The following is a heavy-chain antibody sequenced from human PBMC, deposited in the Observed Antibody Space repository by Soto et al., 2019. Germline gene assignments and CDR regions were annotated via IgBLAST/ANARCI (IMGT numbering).Heavy chain of an antibody. Sequence: GESLKISCKGFDYTFAAYCIGSVLQMLGKGLECVGIINPGDSDVSYSPPFEVKVTISADKSINTAYLPWSSLKASDSALCYGARPDYTQGAWYHMYDIWGQGTMVTVSS. CDR1: DYTFAAYC. J-gene: IGHJ3*02. D-gene: IGHD3-3*01. CDR2: INPGDSDV. CDR3: ARPDYTQGAWYHMYDI. V-gene: IGHV5-51*01.